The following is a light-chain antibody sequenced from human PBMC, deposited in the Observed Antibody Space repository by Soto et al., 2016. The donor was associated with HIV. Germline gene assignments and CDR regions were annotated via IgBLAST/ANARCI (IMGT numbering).Light chain of an antibody. CDR2: AAS. CDR1: QDINNY. CDR3: QKYNSARFT. J-gene: IGKJ3*01. Sequence: DIQMTQSPSSLSASVGDTVTITCRASQDINNYLAWYQQKPGKVPKLLIYAASTLQSGVPSRFSGSGSGTDFTLTISSLQPEDVATYYCQKYNSARFTFGPGTKVDIK. V-gene: IGKV1-27*01.